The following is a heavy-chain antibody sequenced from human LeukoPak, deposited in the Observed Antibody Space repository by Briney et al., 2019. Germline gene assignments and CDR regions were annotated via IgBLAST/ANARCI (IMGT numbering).Heavy chain of an antibody. J-gene: IGHJ3*02. D-gene: IGHD1-26*01. Sequence: SGGSLRLSCAASRFTFNTYAMSWVRQAPGKGLEWVSVIYSGGNTYYADSVKGRFTISRDNSKNTLNLQMNSLRAEDTAVYYCARVGKRVGVDAFDIWGQGTVVTVSS. V-gene: IGHV3-53*01. CDR2: IYSGGNT. CDR3: ARVGKRVGVDAFDI. CDR1: RFTFNTYA.